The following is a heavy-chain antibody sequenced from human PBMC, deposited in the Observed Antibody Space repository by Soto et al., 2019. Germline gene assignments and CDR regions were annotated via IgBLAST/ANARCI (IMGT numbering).Heavy chain of an antibody. CDR2: ISAYNGNT. V-gene: IGHV1-18*01. D-gene: IGHD2-8*02. CDR3: ARGPLLGDMVLVSYYYNGMDV. Sequence: QVQLVQSGAEVKKPGASVKVSCKASGYTFTSYGISWVRQAPGQGREWMGWISAYNGNTNYAQKLQGRVTMTTDTATSTASMELRSMRSDDADVYYCARGPLLGDMVLVSYYYNGMDVWGQGTTVTVSS. J-gene: IGHJ6*02. CDR1: GYTFTSYG.